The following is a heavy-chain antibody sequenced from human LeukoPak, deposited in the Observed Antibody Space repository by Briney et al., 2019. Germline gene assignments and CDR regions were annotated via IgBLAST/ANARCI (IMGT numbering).Heavy chain of an antibody. D-gene: IGHD2/OR15-2a*01. Sequence: PGGSLRLSCAASGFTFSSYGTHWVRQAPGKGLEWVAVIWYGGSNKYYADSVKGRFTISRDNSKNTLYLQMNSLRAEDTAVYYCAKERIPQDYWGQGTLVTVSS. CDR1: GFTFSSYG. V-gene: IGHV3-30*02. CDR2: IWYGGSNK. CDR3: AKERIPQDY. J-gene: IGHJ4*02.